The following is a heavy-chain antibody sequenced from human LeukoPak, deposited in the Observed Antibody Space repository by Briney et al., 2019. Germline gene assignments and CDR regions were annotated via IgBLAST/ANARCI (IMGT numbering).Heavy chain of an antibody. V-gene: IGHV3-74*01. CDR2: INSDGSST. CDR1: RFTFSSYW. J-gene: IGHJ3*02. CDR3: ATKHGGPYAFDI. D-gene: IGHD2-21*01. Sequence: PGGSLRLSCAASRFTFSSYWMHWVRQAPGKGLVWVSRINSDGSSTSYADSVKGRFTISRDNAKNTLYLQMNSLRAEDTAVYYCATKHGGPYAFDIWGQGTMVTVSS.